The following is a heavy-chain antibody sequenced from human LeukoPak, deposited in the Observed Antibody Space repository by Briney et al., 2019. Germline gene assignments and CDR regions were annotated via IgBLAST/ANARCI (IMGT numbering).Heavy chain of an antibody. CDR2: ISWNSGTI. V-gene: IGHV3-9*01. J-gene: IGHJ4*02. CDR3: AKDNRRHYTSGPNPDSLH. Sequence: GRSLRLSCAGSGFIFNNYAMHWVRQPPGKGLEWVSGISWNSGTIDYADSVRGRFTISRDNAKNSLYLQMDSLRVEDTAFYYCAKDNRRHYTSGPNPDSLHWGQGALVAVSS. CDR1: GFIFNNYA. D-gene: IGHD6-19*01.